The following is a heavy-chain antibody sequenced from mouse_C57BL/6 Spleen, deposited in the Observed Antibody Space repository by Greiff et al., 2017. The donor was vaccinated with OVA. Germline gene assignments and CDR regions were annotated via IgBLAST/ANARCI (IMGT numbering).Heavy chain of an antibody. J-gene: IGHJ1*03. CDR3: ARTGGYYYWYFDV. V-gene: IGHV3-6*01. Sequence: VQLQQSGPGLVKPSQSLSLTCSVTGYSITSGYYWNWIRQFPGNKLEWMGYISYDGSNNYNPSLKNRISITRDTSKNQFFLKLNSVTTEDTATYYCARTGGYYYWYFDVWGTGTTVTVSS. CDR2: ISYDGSN. CDR1: GYSITSGYY. D-gene: IGHD2-3*01.